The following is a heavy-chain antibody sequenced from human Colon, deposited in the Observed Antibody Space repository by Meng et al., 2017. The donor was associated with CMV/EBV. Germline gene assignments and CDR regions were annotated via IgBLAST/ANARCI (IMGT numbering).Heavy chain of an antibody. CDR2: MNTKTGGT. D-gene: IGHD6-13*01. V-gene: IGHV1-2*02. CDR3: ARDLGGSLDS. CDR1: GYTFTGYY. J-gene: IGHJ4*02. Sequence: KVSCKASGYTFTGYYMHWVRQAPGQGLEWMGWMNTKTGGTNYAQNFQGRVTITRDTTISTAYMELTSLRSDDTAVYYCARDLGGSLDSWGQGTLVTVSS.